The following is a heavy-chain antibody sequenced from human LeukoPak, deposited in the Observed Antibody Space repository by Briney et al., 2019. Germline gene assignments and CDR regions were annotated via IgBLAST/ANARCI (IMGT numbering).Heavy chain of an antibody. CDR2: ISGSGGST. CDR3: AKEVVRGVISTYYFDY. Sequence: PGGSLRLSCAASGFTFSSYAMSWVRQAPGKGLEWVSAISGSGGSTYYADSVKGRFTISRDNSKNTLYLQMNSLRAEDTAVYYCAKEVVRGVISTYYFDYWGQGTLVTVSS. CDR1: GFTFSSYA. D-gene: IGHD3-10*01. V-gene: IGHV3-23*01. J-gene: IGHJ4*02.